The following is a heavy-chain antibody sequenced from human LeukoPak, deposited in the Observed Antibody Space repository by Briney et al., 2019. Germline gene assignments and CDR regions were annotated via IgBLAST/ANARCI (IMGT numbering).Heavy chain of an antibody. V-gene: IGHV4-38-2*02. CDR1: AYSISSAYY. CDR3: ARVNWVIDY. Sequence: SETLSLTCTVSAYSISSAYYWGWIRQPPGKGLEWIGSIYHSGSTYYNPSLKSRVTISVDTSKNQFSLRLTSVTAADTAVYYCARVNWVIDYWGQGTLVTVSS. CDR2: IYHSGST. D-gene: IGHD7-27*01. J-gene: IGHJ4*02.